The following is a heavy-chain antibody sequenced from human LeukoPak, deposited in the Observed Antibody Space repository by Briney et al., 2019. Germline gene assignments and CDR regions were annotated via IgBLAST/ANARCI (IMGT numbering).Heavy chain of an antibody. V-gene: IGHV4-34*01. Sequence: PSETLSLTCAVYGGSFSGYYWSWIRQPPGKGLEWIGEINHSGSTNYNPSLKSRVTISVDTSKNQFSLKLSSVTAADTAVYYCARAVAGVHRLFDYWGQGTLVTVSS. CDR2: INHSGST. CDR3: ARAVAGVHRLFDY. D-gene: IGHD6-19*01. CDR1: GGSFSGYY. J-gene: IGHJ4*02.